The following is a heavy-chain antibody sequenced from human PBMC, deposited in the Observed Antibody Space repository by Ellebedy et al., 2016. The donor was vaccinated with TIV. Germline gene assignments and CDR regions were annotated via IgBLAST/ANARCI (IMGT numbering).Heavy chain of an antibody. J-gene: IGHJ4*02. CDR3: ARARDGYNYYFDY. V-gene: IGHV3-53*01. CDR1: GFSVTSNY. CDR2: IYSGGST. Sequence: GESLKISXAASGFSVTSNYMSWVRQASGKGLEWVSVIYSGGSTYHADSVKGRFTISRDNSKNTLYLQMSSLRAEDTAVYYCARARDGYNYYFDYWGQGTLVTVSS. D-gene: IGHD5-24*01.